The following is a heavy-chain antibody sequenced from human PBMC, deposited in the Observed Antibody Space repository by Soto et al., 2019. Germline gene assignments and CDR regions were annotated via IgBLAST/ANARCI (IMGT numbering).Heavy chain of an antibody. D-gene: IGHD5-12*01. CDR1: GYSFASYW. V-gene: IGHV5-51*01. J-gene: IGHJ6*02. Sequence: PGESLKISCQASGYSFASYWIGWVRQMPGKGLEWMGIIYPGDSDTRYSPSFQGQVTISADKSISTAYLQWSSLKASDTAMYYCARLDLVATIRYYYYGMDVWGQGTTVTVSS. CDR2: IYPGDSDT. CDR3: ARLDLVATIRYYYYGMDV.